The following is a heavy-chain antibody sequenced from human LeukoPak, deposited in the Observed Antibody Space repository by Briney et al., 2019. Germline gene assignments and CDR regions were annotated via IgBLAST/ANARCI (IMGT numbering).Heavy chain of an antibody. Sequence: SETLSLTCTVSGGSISSDYWSWIRQPPGKGLEWIGYVYYSGSTNCNPSLKSRVTISVDTSKNQFSLKLSSVTAADTAVYYCARGVARHWYFDLWGRGTPVTVSS. D-gene: IGHD2-15*01. CDR2: VYYSGST. V-gene: IGHV4-59*12. J-gene: IGHJ2*01. CDR3: ARGVARHWYFDL. CDR1: GGSISSDY.